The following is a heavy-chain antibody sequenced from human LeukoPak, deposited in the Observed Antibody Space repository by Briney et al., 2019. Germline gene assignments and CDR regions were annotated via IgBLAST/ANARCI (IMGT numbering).Heavy chain of an antibody. CDR1: GYTFTDYY. D-gene: IGHD1-26*01. V-gene: IGHV1-69-2*01. CDR3: ATLHGSYYNSFDY. Sequence: GATVKISCKASGYTFTDYYMHWVQQAPGKGLEWMGRVDPEDGQTIYAEKFQGRDTITADTSTDTAYMELSSLRSEDTAVYYCATLHGSYYNSFDYWGQGTLVTVSS. CDR2: VDPEDGQT. J-gene: IGHJ4*02.